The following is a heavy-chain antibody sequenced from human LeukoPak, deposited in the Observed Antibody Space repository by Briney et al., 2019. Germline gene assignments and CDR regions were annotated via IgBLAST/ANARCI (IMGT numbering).Heavy chain of an antibody. V-gene: IGHV3-23*01. CDR2: ISGRGGST. CDR1: GFTFSSYV. D-gene: IGHD6-19*01. CDR3: AKAESSGWDFDY. Sequence: GGSLRLSCAASGFTFSSYVMTWVRQAPGKGLEWVSAISGRGGSTYYADSVKGRFTISRDNSKNTLYLQMNSLRAEDTAVYYCAKAESSGWDFDYWGQGTLVTVSS. J-gene: IGHJ4*02.